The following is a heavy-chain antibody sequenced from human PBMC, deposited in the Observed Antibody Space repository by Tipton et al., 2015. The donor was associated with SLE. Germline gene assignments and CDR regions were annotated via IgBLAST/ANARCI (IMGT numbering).Heavy chain of an antibody. V-gene: IGHV1-2*06. CDR1: GYTFTGYY. CDR2: MNPNSGNT. Sequence: QLVQSGAEVKKPGASVKVSCKASGYTFTGYYMHWVRQAPGQGLEWMGRMNPNSGNTGYAQKLQGRVTMTTDTSTSTAYMELRSLRSDDTAVYYCARVKVGGSYGDYWGQGTLVTVSS. J-gene: IGHJ4*02. D-gene: IGHD1-26*01. CDR3: ARVKVGGSYGDY.